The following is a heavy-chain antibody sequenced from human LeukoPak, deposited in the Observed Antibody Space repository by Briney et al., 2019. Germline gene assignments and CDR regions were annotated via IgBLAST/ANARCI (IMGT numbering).Heavy chain of an antibody. CDR2: ISGSGGST. CDR3: AIDSLGGYNDFDY. CDR1: GFTFSSYG. Sequence: PGGSLRLSCAASGFTFSSYGMSWVRQAPGKGLEWVSAISGSGGSTYYADSVKGRFTISRDNSKNTLYLQMNSLRAEDTALYYCAIDSLGGYNDFDYWGQGTLVTVSS. D-gene: IGHD5-24*01. V-gene: IGHV3-23*01. J-gene: IGHJ4*02.